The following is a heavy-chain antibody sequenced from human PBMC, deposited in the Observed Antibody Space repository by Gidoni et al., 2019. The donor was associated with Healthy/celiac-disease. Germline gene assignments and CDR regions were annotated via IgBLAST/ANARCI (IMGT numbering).Heavy chain of an antibody. J-gene: IGHJ4*02. CDR2: ISSSVSTI. V-gene: IGHV3-11*01. CDR1: GFTFSDYY. Sequence: QVQLVESGGGLVKPGGSLRRSCEASGFTFSDYYMSWIRQAPGKGLEWVSDISSSVSTIYYAESLKCRFTISRDNAQNSLYLQMNSLGAEDTAVYYCARGGDYGGFGHWGQGTLVTVSS. D-gene: IGHD4-17*01. CDR3: ARGGDYGGFGH.